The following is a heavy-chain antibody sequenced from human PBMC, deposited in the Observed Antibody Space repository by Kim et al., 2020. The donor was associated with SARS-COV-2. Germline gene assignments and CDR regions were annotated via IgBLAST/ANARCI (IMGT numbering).Heavy chain of an antibody. V-gene: IGHV3-33*01. CDR2: IWYDGSNK. CDR1: GFTFSSYG. CDR3: ARNGGRTYSYGYFRYYYYMDV. Sequence: GRSLRLSCAASGFTFSSYGMHWVRQAPGKGLEWVAVIWYDGSNKYYADSVKGRFTISRDNSKNTLYLQMNSLRAEDTAVYYCARNGGRTYSYGYFRYYYYMDVWGKGTTVTVSS. J-gene: IGHJ6*03. D-gene: IGHD5-18*01.